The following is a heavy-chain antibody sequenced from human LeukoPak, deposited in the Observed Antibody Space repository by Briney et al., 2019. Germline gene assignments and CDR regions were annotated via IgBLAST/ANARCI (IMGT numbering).Heavy chain of an antibody. J-gene: IGHJ4*02. D-gene: IGHD6-6*01. CDR2: ISSSSSYI. CDR1: GFTFSSYS. V-gene: IGHV3-21*01. Sequence: GGSLRLSCAASGFTFSSYSMNWVRQAPGKGLEWVSSISSSSSYIYYADSVKGRFTISRDNAKNSLYLQMNSLRAEDTAVYYCARAQEYSSSSPTFDYWGQGTLVTVSS. CDR3: ARAQEYSSSSPTFDY.